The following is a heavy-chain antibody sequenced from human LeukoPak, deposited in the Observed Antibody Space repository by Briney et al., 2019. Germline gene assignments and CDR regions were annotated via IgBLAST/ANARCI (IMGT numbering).Heavy chain of an antibody. CDR1: GFTFTKCA. V-gene: IGHV3-23*01. Sequence: GGSLTLSCLASGFTFTKCAMSWIRPAPGKGLEWVAIITATGDTAYYADSVKGRFTISRDNSKNTLYLQMNSLGAEDTAVYYCAKDYRDDDYGDYSDYWGQGTLVTVSS. CDR2: ITATGDTA. D-gene: IGHD4-17*01. J-gene: IGHJ4*02. CDR3: AKDYRDDDYGDYSDY.